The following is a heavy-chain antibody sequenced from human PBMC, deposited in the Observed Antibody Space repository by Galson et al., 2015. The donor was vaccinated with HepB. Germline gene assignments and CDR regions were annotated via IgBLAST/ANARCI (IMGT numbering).Heavy chain of an antibody. J-gene: IGHJ6*02. V-gene: IGHV3-21*01. CDR1: GFTFSSYS. D-gene: IGHD3-10*01. CDR3: ARDSWDYYGSGSYYGHYYYYGMDV. CDR2: ISSSSSYI. Sequence: SLRLSCAASGFTFSSYSMNWVRQAPGKGLEWVSSISSSSSYIYYADSVKGRFTISRDNAKNSLYLQMNSLRAEDTAVYYCARDSWDYYGSGSYYGHYYYYGMDVWGQGTRSPSP.